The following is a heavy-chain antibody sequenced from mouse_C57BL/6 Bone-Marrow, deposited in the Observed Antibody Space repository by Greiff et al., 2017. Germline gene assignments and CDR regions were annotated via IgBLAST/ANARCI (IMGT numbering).Heavy chain of an antibody. J-gene: IGHJ4*01. CDR2: IRNKANGYTT. CDR1: GFTFTDYY. Sequence: EVMLVESGGGLVQPGGSLSLSCAASGFTFTDYYLSWVRQPPGKALEWLGFIRNKANGYTTEYSASVKGRFTISRDNSQSILYLQMNALRAEDSATYYCARYPLYDYDGYYYAMDYWGQGTSVTVSS. V-gene: IGHV7-3*01. D-gene: IGHD2-4*01. CDR3: ARYPLYDYDGYYYAMDY.